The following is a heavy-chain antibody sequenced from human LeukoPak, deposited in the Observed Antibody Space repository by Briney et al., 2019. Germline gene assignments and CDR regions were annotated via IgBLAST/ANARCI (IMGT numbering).Heavy chain of an antibody. Sequence: GRSLRLSCAASGFTFSSYSMHWVRQAPGKGLEWVAVISFDGGHRYYADSVKGRFTISRDNSKNTLYLQMNSLRPEDTALYYCARPRTIAAAGIFGAFDYWGQGTLVTVSS. CDR3: ARPRTIAAAGIFGAFDY. J-gene: IGHJ4*02. CDR2: ISFDGGHR. CDR1: GFTFSSYS. V-gene: IGHV3-30-3*01. D-gene: IGHD6-13*01.